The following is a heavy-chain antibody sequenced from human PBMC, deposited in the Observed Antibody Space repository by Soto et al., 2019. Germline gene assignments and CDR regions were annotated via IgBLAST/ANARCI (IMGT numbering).Heavy chain of an antibody. D-gene: IGHD5-12*01. CDR2: ISTYNGNT. CDR3: ARGYSYGSRYYFDY. CDR1: GYTFTTSG. V-gene: IGHV1-18*01. J-gene: IGHJ4*02. Sequence: QVQLVQSGVEVKKPGASVKVSCKASGYTFTTSGITWVRQAPGQGLEWMGWISTYNGNTNYAQKRQGRVTLTTDTFTSTAYMEMRSLRSDDTAVYYCARGYSYGSRYYFDYWGQGTLVTVSS.